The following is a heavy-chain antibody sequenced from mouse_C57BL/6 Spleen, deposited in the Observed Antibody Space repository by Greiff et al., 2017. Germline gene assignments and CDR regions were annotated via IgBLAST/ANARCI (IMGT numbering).Heavy chain of an antibody. V-gene: IGHV5-16*01. CDR2: INYDGSST. J-gene: IGHJ1*03. D-gene: IGHD1-1*01. CDR1: GFTFSDSY. CDR3: ARVVYYYGSSYSDWYFDV. Sequence: EVQLVESERGLVQPGSSMKLSCTASGFTFSDSYMAWVRQVPEKGLEWVANINYDGSSTYYLDSLKSRFIISRDNAKNILYLQMSSLKSEDTATYYCARVVYYYGSSYSDWYFDVWGTGTTVTVSS.